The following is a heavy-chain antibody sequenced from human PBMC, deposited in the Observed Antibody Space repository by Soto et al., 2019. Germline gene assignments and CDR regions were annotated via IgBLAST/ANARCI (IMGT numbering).Heavy chain of an antibody. V-gene: IGHV4-4*09. Sequence: SETLSLTCRVSGGSISDDYWSWIRQPPGKRLEWVGYMYKGGSINYNPSLKSRVTFSVDTSKNQFSLKLSSVTAADTAVYYCARSYYDRSGYAVDPRGQGTLVTVSS. CDR2: MYKGGSI. CDR3: ARSYYDRSGYAVDP. CDR1: GGSISDDY. J-gene: IGHJ5*02. D-gene: IGHD3-22*01.